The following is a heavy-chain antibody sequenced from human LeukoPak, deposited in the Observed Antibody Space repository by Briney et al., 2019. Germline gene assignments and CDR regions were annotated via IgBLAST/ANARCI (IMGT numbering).Heavy chain of an antibody. CDR3: ASGITMIVVY. Sequence: SETLSLTCTVSGGSIRSSYYYWGWIRQPPGKGLEWIGSIYYSGSTYYNPSLKSRVTISVDTSKNQFSLKLSSVTAADTAVYYCASGITMIVVYWGQGTLVTVSS. D-gene: IGHD3-22*01. CDR2: IYYSGST. CDR1: GGSIRSSYYY. V-gene: IGHV4-39*01. J-gene: IGHJ4*02.